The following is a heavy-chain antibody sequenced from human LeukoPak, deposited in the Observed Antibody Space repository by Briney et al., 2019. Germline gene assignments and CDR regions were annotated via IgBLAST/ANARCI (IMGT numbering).Heavy chain of an antibody. Sequence: PSETLSLTCTVSGGSISSSYWSWIRQPPGKGLEWIGYIYYSGSTNYNPSPKSRVTISVDTSKNQFSLKLSSVTAAATAVYYCARGNRWTPNDAFDIWGQGTMVTVSS. J-gene: IGHJ3*02. CDR1: GGSISSSY. D-gene: IGHD1-1*01. CDR2: IYYSGST. V-gene: IGHV4-59*01. CDR3: ARGNRWTPNDAFDI.